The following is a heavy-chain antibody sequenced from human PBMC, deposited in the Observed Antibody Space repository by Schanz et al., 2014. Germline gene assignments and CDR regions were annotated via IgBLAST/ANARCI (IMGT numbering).Heavy chain of an antibody. CDR2: VSSDGNND. Sequence: QVHLLESGGGLVQPGGSLRLSCAASGFTFSTHAMHWVRQAPGKGLEWVALVSSDGNNDYYTDSVKGRFTMSRDNAKNSVFLQMNSLRAEDTAVYYCVRDSFFAFDYWGQGTLVTVSS. CDR3: VRDSFFAFDY. V-gene: IGHV3-33*05. D-gene: IGHD3-3*01. J-gene: IGHJ4*02. CDR1: GFTFSTHA.